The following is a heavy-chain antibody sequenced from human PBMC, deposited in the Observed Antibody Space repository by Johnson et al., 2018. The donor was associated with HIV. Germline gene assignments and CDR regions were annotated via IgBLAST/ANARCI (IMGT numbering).Heavy chain of an antibody. D-gene: IGHD3-16*01. CDR3: ARGRGGDPIAFDI. J-gene: IGHJ3*02. Sequence: EVQLVESGGGVVRPGGSLRLSCAASGFTFNDYGMTWVRQAPGKGLEWVSGINWNGGSTGYAESVKGRFTISRVNAKNSLYLQMTSLRAEDTALYYCARGRGGDPIAFDIWGQGSMVTVSS. CDR2: INWNGGST. V-gene: IGHV3-20*04. CDR1: GFTFNDYG.